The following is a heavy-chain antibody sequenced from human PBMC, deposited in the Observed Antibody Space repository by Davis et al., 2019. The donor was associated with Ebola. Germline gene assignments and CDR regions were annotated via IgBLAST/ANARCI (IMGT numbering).Heavy chain of an antibody. CDR1: GFTFSSYA. Sequence: GESLKISCAASGFTFSSYAMDWVCQAPGKGLEWVSSINDSGRSSYYADSVKGRFTISRDNSKNTMYLQMNSLRAEDTALYYCVVVGYYFEYWGQGTLVTVSS. J-gene: IGHJ4*02. D-gene: IGHD3-16*01. V-gene: IGHV3-23*01. CDR2: INDSGRSS. CDR3: VVVGYYFEY.